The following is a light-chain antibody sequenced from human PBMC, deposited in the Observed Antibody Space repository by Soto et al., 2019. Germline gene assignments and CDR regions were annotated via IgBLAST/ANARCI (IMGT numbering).Light chain of an antibody. Sequence: EIVMTQSPVTLSVSPGERATRSCRASQFVSSNLAWYQQKPGQAHRLLIYGAYTRATGIQARFSGSGSGTEFTLTIRNLQSEEFAVYFCKQYHNWPLTFGGGTKVDIK. CDR1: QFVSSN. CDR2: GAY. CDR3: KQYHNWPLT. J-gene: IGKJ4*01. V-gene: IGKV3D-15*01.